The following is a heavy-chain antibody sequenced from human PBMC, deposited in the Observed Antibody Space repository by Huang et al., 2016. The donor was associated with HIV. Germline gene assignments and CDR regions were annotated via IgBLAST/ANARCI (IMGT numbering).Heavy chain of an antibody. D-gene: IGHD1-1*01. CDR3: ARERMMSWLDDHDAFDI. J-gene: IGHJ3*02. CDR2: INHSGST. V-gene: IGHV4-34*01. Sequence: QVQLQQWGAGLLKPSETLSLTCAVYGGSFSGYYWSWIRQSPGTGLEWIGEINHSGSTNYNPSLKGRLTISVDTSKNQFSLKLSSVTAADTAVYYCARERMMSWLDDHDAFDIWGQGTMVTVSS. CDR1: GGSFSGYY.